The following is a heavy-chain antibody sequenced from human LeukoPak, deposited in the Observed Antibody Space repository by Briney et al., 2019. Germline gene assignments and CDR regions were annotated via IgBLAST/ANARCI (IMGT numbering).Heavy chain of an antibody. D-gene: IGHD3-3*01. CDR3: ARHDYDFWSGYANYFDY. J-gene: IGHJ4*02. CDR1: GGSISSSSYY. CDR2: IYYSGST. Sequence: SETLSLTCTVSGGSISSSSYYWGWIRQPPGKGLEWIGSIYYSGSTYYNPSLKSRVTISVDTSKNQFSLKLSSVTAADTAVYYCARHDYDFWSGYANYFDYWGQGTLVTVSP. V-gene: IGHV4-39*01.